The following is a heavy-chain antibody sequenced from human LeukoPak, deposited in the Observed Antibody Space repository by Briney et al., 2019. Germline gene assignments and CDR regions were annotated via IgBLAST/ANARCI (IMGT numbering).Heavy chain of an antibody. CDR3: ARDGDDILTGYDYYYYYGMDV. V-gene: IGHV4-4*07. J-gene: IGHJ6*02. CDR2: IXTSWST. Sequence: XRIXTSWSTNYNPSLKSRVTMSVDTSKNQFSLKLSSVTAADTAVYYCARDGDDILTGYDYYYYYGMDVWGQGTTVTVSS. D-gene: IGHD3-9*01.